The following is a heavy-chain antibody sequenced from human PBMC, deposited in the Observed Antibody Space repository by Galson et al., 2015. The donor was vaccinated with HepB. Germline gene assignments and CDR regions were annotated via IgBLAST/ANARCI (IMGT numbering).Heavy chain of an antibody. Sequence: SVKVSCKASGYTFTSYDINWGRQATGQGLEWMGWMNPNSGNTGYAQKFQGRVTMTRNTSISTAYMELSSLRSEDTAVYYCARGRDRRYPIDYYGMDVWGQGTTVTVSS. D-gene: IGHD1-1*01. CDR1: GYTFTSYD. V-gene: IGHV1-8*01. CDR3: ARGRDRRYPIDYYGMDV. J-gene: IGHJ6*02. CDR2: MNPNSGNT.